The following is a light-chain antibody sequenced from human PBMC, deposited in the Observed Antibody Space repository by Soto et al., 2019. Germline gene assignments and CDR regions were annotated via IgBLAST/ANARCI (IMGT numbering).Light chain of an antibody. CDR2: RTS. V-gene: IGKV3-15*01. Sequence: EIVITQSPSTLSVSPGERASLFCRASHSINNNLAWYQQKPGQAPRLIMFRTSTRATGVPARFSGSGSETEFNITISSLQSEDFAFYYCQQYNQWPRATFGGGTKVDIK. J-gene: IGKJ4*01. CDR3: QQYNQWPRAT. CDR1: HSINNN.